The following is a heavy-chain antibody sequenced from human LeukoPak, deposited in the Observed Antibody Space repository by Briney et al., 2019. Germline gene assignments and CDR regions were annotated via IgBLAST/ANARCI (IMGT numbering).Heavy chain of an antibody. D-gene: IGHD2-21*02. CDR1: GFTVSSNY. J-gene: IGHJ5*02. CDR2: IKQDGSER. CDR3: ARDQRSRTADP. V-gene: IGHV3-7*01. Sequence: PGGSLRLSCAASGFTVSSNYMSWVRQAPGKGLEWVANIKQDGSERSYVDSVKGRFTISRDNAKNSLYLQMNSLRAEDTAVYFCARDQRSRTADPWGQGTLVTVSS.